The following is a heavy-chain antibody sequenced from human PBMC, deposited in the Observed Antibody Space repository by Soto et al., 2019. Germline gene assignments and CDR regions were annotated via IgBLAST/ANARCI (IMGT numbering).Heavy chain of an antibody. CDR3: ARGIYGGKARWYFDL. V-gene: IGHV4-30-2*01. D-gene: IGHD2-15*01. J-gene: IGHJ2*01. CDR2: LYHSGST. CDR1: GGSISSGGYS. Sequence: QLQLQESGSGLVKPSQTLSLTCAVSGGSISSGGYSWSWIRQPPGTGLEWIGYLYHSGSTYYNPHLTSRVTISVDRSTNQFSLKLSSVTAADTAVYYCARGIYGGKARWYFDLCGRGALVTVSS.